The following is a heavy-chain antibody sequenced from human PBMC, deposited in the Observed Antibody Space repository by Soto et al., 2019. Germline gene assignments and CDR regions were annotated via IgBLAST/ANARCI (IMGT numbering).Heavy chain of an antibody. D-gene: IGHD2-8*01. J-gene: IGHJ5*02. Sequence: QAQLVQSGAEVKKPGASVKLSCKASGYSFSKYAVQWVRQAPGQSLEWMGWIHTGDGDTKFSQKFHDRVTITRDTSATTVYMELSSRRSEDTAIYYCARVPRYTSDIVQVPAVMYEDWFVPWGQGTLVTVSS. CDR2: IHTGDGDT. V-gene: IGHV1-3*04. CDR1: GYSFSKYA. CDR3: ARVPRYTSDIVQVPAVMYEDWFVP.